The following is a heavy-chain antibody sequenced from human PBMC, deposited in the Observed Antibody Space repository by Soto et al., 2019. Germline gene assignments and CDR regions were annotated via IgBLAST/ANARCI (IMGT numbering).Heavy chain of an antibody. CDR1: GCTFSNYA. CDR3: AKGVGYYGSGSLFDY. CDR2: ISGSGGST. V-gene: IGHV3-23*01. D-gene: IGHD3-10*01. Sequence: PGGSLRLSCAASGCTFSNYAMSWVRQTPGKGLEWVSAISGSGGSTFYADSVKGRFTFSRDNSKNTLYLQMNSLRAEDTAVYYCAKGVGYYGSGSLFDYWGQGTLVTVSS. J-gene: IGHJ4*02.